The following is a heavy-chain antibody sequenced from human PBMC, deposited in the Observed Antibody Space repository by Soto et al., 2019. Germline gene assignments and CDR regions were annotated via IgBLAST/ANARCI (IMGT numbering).Heavy chain of an antibody. D-gene: IGHD4-17*01. Sequence: GGSLRLSCAASGFTFSTYGMHWVRQAPGKGLEWVAAMSYDGTKEYYVDSVKGRFTISRDNSRNTLFLQLNSLRAEDTAVYYCEKEYGTTSIDHWGPGTLVTVSS. J-gene: IGHJ4*02. CDR1: GFTFSTYG. CDR2: MSYDGTKE. V-gene: IGHV3-30*18. CDR3: EKEYGTTSIDH.